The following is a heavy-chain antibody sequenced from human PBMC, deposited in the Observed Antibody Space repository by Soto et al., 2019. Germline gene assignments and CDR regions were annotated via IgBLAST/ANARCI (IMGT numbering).Heavy chain of an antibody. Sequence: QVQLVESGGGVVQPGRSLRLSCAASGFTFRIYDIHWVRQAPGKGLEWVAVISYDGSNEYYADSVKGRITISRDNSKNTLYLQMSSLRAEDTAVYYCAKDLGQVRGVRTFDYWGQGTLVTVSS. CDR1: GFTFRIYD. J-gene: IGHJ4*02. CDR3: AKDLGQVRGVRTFDY. V-gene: IGHV3-30*18. D-gene: IGHD3-10*01. CDR2: ISYDGSNE.